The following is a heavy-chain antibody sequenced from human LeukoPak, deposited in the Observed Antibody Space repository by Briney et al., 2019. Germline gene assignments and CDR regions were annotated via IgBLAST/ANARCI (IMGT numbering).Heavy chain of an antibody. Sequence: SETLSLTCTVSGDSFTSVTDYWAWIRQPPGKGLECIASGDYSGGTYYNPSLESRVAISADMSKKQISLKLASVTGADTAVYYCAGERGEEYSSGWYKTNFFYNWGQGIRVTVSS. CDR2: GDYSGGT. CDR3: AGERGEEYSSGWYKTNFFYN. D-gene: IGHD6-19*01. CDR1: GDSFTSVTDY. J-gene: IGHJ4*02. V-gene: IGHV4-39*07.